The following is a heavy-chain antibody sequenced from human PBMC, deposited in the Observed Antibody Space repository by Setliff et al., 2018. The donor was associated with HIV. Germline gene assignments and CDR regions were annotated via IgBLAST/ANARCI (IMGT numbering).Heavy chain of an antibody. CDR2: IYYSGST. Sequence: SSETLSLTCTVSGGSISNSRYYWSWIRQPPGKGLEWIGSIYYSGSTYYNPSLKSRVTISVDTSKNQFSLKLSSVTAADAAVYYCASRVYYYDSNKVLREEGFDPWGQGTLVTVSS. J-gene: IGHJ5*02. V-gene: IGHV4-39*01. CDR1: GGSISNSRYY. CDR3: ASRVYYYDSNKVLREEGFDP. D-gene: IGHD3-22*01.